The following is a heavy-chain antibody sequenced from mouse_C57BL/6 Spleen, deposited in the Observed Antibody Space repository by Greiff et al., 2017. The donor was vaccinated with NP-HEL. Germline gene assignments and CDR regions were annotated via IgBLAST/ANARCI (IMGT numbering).Heavy chain of an antibody. CDR1: GYTFTSYW. Sequence: VQLQQPGAELVRPGTSVKLSCKASGYTFTSYWMHWVKQRPGQGLEWIGVIDPSDSYTNYNQKFKGKATLTVDTSSSTAYMQRSSLTSEDSAVYYCARRGNYYFDYWGQGTTLTVSS. V-gene: IGHV1-59*01. D-gene: IGHD2-1*01. CDR3: ARRGNYYFDY. CDR2: IDPSDSYT. J-gene: IGHJ2*01.